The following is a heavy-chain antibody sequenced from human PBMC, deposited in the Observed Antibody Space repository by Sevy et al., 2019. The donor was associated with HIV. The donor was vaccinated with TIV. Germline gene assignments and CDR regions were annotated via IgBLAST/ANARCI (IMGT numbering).Heavy chain of an antibody. CDR1: GFIFNNYA. D-gene: IGHD6-13*01. CDR3: ARALSTWYYFDY. V-gene: IGHV3-30*04. Sequence: GGSLRLSCAVSGFIFNNYAMHWVRQAPGKGLEWAAGISHDGSNKYYGDSVKGRFTISRDNSKNTVYLQMNSLGAEDTAVYYSARALSTWYYFDYWGQGTLVTVSS. CDR2: ISHDGSNK. J-gene: IGHJ4*02.